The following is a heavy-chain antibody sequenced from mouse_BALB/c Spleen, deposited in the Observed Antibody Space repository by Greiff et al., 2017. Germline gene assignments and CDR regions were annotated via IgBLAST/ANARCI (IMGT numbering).Heavy chain of an antibody. CDR1: GYAFSSYW. Sequence: VQGVESGAELVRPGSSVKISCKASGYAFSSYWMNWVKQRPGQGLEWIGQIYPGDGDTNYNGKFKGKATLTADKSSSTAYMQLSSLTSEDSAVYFCARGYDGYPYYAMDYWGQGTSVTVSS. V-gene: IGHV1-80*01. J-gene: IGHJ4*01. CDR2: IYPGDGDT. CDR3: ARGYDGYPYYAMDY. D-gene: IGHD2-3*01.